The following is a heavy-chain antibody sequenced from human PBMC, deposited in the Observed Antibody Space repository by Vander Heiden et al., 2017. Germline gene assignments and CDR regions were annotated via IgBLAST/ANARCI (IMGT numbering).Heavy chain of an antibody. CDR1: GFTFRTYA. D-gene: IGHD1-26*01. V-gene: IGHV3-23*01. CDR2: ISGSGGST. J-gene: IGHJ4*02. CDR3: AGQNSGSYNY. Sequence: EVQLLDSGGGLVQPGGSLRLSCPAYGFTFRTYAMSWVRQAPGKGLEWVSAISGSGGSTYYADSVKGRFTISRENSKNTLYLQMNSRRADDTAVYYCAGQNSGSYNYWGQGTLVTVSS.